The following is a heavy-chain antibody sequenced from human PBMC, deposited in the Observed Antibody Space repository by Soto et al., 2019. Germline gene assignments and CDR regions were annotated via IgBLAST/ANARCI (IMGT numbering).Heavy chain of an antibody. CDR1: GYTFSNFG. D-gene: IGHD3-3*01. Sequence: QVPLVQSGTEVKKPGASVKVSCKASGYTFSNFGLSWVRQAPGQGLEWMGWISPSNGQTSYAQNFHGRVTMTTDTSTATGHMELRSLISDDTAVYYCARVIMIFGVANLGSYFDYWGQGTRVTVSA. CDR3: ARVIMIFGVANLGSYFDY. J-gene: IGHJ4*02. CDR2: ISPSNGQT. V-gene: IGHV1-18*01.